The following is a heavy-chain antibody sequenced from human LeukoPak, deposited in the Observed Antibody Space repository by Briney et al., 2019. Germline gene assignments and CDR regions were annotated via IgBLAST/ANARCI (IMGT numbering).Heavy chain of an antibody. V-gene: IGHV4-30-4*08. CDR2: IYYSRST. CDR3: ASTDSGVSWYYFDY. D-gene: IGHD6-13*01. CDR1: GGSISSGDYY. Sequence: PSQTLSLTCTVSGGSISSGDYYWSWIRQPPGKGLEWVVYIYYSRSTYYNPSLKSRFTISLDTSKTQFSLKLSSVTAADTAVYYCASTDSGVSWYYFDYWGQGTQVTVSS. J-gene: IGHJ4*02.